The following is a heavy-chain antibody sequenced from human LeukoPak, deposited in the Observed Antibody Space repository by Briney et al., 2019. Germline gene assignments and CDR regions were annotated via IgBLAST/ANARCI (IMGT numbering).Heavy chain of an antibody. Sequence: PGGSLRLSCAASGFTFSSYAMHWVSQAPGKGLEWVAVISYDGSNKYYADSVKGRFTISTDNSKNTLYLQMNSLRAEDTAAYYCARDSVSSWRYYYYYYGMDVWGQGTTVTVSS. CDR3: ARDSVSSWRYYYYYYGMDV. V-gene: IGHV3-30-3*01. CDR2: ISYDGSNK. D-gene: IGHD6-13*01. J-gene: IGHJ6*02. CDR1: GFTFSSYA.